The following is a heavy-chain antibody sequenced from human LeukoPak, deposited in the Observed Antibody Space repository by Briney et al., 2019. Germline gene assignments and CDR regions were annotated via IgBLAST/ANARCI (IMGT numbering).Heavy chain of an antibody. D-gene: IGHD5-24*01. V-gene: IGHV4-59*01. CDR2: IYYSGST. Sequence: SETLPLICTVCGGSSSSDYWSWIRKPQEKRLEWIGYIYYSGSTNYNPSLKSRVTISVDTSKNQFSLNLSSVTAADTAVYYCARGDGYNTFDYWGQGTLVTVAS. CDR3: ARGDGYNTFDY. J-gene: IGHJ4*02. CDR1: GGSSSSDY.